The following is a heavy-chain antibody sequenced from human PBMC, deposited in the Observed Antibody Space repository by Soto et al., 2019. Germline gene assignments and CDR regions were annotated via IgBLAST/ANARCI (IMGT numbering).Heavy chain of an antibody. J-gene: IGHJ4*02. V-gene: IGHV4-39*01. D-gene: IGHD3-10*01. Sequence: LSLTCTVSGGSISTSNYYWGWIRQPPGKGLEWIGNIFYPGSTYYNPSLKSRVTISVDTSKSQFSLKLISVTAADTAVYYCARQGVGFLDYWGQGTLVTVSS. CDR3: ARQGVGFLDY. CDR1: GGSISTSNYY. CDR2: IFYPGST.